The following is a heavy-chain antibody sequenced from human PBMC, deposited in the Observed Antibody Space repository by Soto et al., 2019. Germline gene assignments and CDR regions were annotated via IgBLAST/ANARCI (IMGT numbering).Heavy chain of an antibody. Sequence: GGSLRLSCAASGFTFSSYGMHWVRQAPGKGLEWVAVISYDGSNKYYADSVKGRFTISRDNSKNTLYLQMNSLRAEDTAVYYCAKGGGYYYDTEPDAFDIWGQGTMVTVSS. CDR1: GFTFSSYG. D-gene: IGHD3-22*01. V-gene: IGHV3-30*18. J-gene: IGHJ3*02. CDR3: AKGGGYYYDTEPDAFDI. CDR2: ISYDGSNK.